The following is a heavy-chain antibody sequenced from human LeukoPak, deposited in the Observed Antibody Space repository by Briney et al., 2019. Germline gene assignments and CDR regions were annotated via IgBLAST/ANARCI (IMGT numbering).Heavy chain of an antibody. CDR3: ARAYCSSTSCPPDRIYGMDV. D-gene: IGHD2-2*01. CDR2: IIPIFGTA. Sequence: SVKVSCKASGGTFSSYAISWVRQAPGQGLEWMGGIIPIFGTANYAQKFQGRVTITADESTSTAYMELSSLRSEDTAVYYCARAYCSSTSCPPDRIYGMDVWGQGTTVTVSS. J-gene: IGHJ6*02. V-gene: IGHV1-69*13. CDR1: GGTFSSYA.